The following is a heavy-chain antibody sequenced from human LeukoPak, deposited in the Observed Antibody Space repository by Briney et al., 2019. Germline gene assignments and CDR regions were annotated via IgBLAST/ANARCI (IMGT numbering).Heavy chain of an antibody. J-gene: IGHJ6*03. D-gene: IGHD2-2*01. CDR2: IKSKTDGGTT. CDR1: GFTFSNAW. Sequence: GGSLRLSCAASGFTFSNAWMSWVRQAPGKGLEWVGRIKSKTDGGTTDYAAPVKGRFTISRDDSKNTLYLQMNSLKTEDTAVYYCTTAVVVVPAAIHMDVWGKGTTVTVSS. CDR3: TTAVVVVPAAIHMDV. V-gene: IGHV3-15*01.